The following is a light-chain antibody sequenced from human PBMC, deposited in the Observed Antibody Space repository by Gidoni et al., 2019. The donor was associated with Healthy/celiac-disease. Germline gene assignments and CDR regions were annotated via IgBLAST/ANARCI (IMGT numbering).Light chain of an antibody. Sequence: DIQMTQSPASLSASVGDRVTITCRASQSISSYLNWYQHKPGKAPKLLIYAASSLQSGVPSRFSGSGSGTEFTLTISSLQPEDFATYYCQQSYSTLITFGQGTRLEIK. J-gene: IGKJ5*01. CDR1: QSISSY. CDR2: AAS. CDR3: QQSYSTLIT. V-gene: IGKV1-39*01.